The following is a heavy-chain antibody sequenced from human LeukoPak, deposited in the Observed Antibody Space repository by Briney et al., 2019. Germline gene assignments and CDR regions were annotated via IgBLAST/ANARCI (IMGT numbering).Heavy chain of an antibody. CDR2: ISGSGGST. V-gene: IGHV3-23*01. Sequence: GGSLRLSCAASGFTFSSYAMSWVRQAPGKGLEWVSAISGSGGSTYYADSVKGRFIISRDNAKSSLYLQMNSLRAEDTAVYHCARVNKGYYGSGSYYNALGYWGQGTLVTVSS. D-gene: IGHD3-10*01. CDR1: GFTFSSYA. J-gene: IGHJ4*02. CDR3: ARVNKGYYGSGSYYNALGY.